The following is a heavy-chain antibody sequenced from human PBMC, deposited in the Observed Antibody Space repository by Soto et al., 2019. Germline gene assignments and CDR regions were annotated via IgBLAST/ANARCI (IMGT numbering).Heavy chain of an antibody. CDR2: INPNSGGT. CDR3: ARDRNGDNVGGYYYSGMDA. CDR1: GYTFTGYY. V-gene: IGHV1-2*02. Sequence: ASVKVSCKASGYTFTGYYVHWARQAPGQGLEWMGWINPNSGGTNYAQKFQGRVTMTRDTSISTAYMELSRLRSDDTAVYYCARDRNGDNVGGYYYSGMDAWGKGTRVTFPS. J-gene: IGHJ6*04. D-gene: IGHD4-17*01.